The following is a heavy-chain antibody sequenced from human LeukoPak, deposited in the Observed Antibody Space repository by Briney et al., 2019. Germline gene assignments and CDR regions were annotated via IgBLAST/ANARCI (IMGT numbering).Heavy chain of an antibody. V-gene: IGHV1-46*01. CDR1: GYTFTSYY. J-gene: IGHJ4*02. CDR2: INPSGGST. CDR3: ARVTGSSGWYSGNYFDY. D-gene: IGHD6-19*01. Sequence: GASVKVSYKASGYTFTSYYMHWVRQAPGQGLEWMGIINPSGGSTSYAQKFQGRVTMTRDTSTSTVYMELSSLRSEDTAVYYCARVTGSSGWYSGNYFDYWGQGTLVTVSS.